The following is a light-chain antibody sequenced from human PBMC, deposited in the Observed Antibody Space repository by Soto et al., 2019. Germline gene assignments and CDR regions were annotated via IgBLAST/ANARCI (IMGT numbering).Light chain of an antibody. CDR2: EAS. CDR3: HQYNDGPGGT. V-gene: IGKV3D-15*01. J-gene: IGKJ1*01. CDR1: QSVSSN. Sequence: EIVMTQSPATLSVSPGERATLSFRASQSVSSNLAWYQHKPGQAPRLLIYEASTRAADIPVRFSGSGSGRQFTLTISSLQAEDFAVYYCHQYNDGPGGTFGQGTKVDIK.